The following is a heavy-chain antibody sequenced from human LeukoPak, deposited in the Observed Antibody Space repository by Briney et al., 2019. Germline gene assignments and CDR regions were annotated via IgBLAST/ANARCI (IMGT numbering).Heavy chain of an antibody. Sequence: PGGSLRLSCAASGFTFSSYWMSWVRQAPGKGLEWVAHIKQDGSEKYYVDSVKGRFTISRDNAENSLYLQMNSLRAEDTAVYYCARDSYSSGWYGKTYYYGMDVWGQGTTVTVSS. D-gene: IGHD6-19*01. CDR1: GFTFSSYW. CDR2: IKQDGSEK. J-gene: IGHJ6*02. CDR3: ARDSYSSGWYGKTYYYGMDV. V-gene: IGHV3-7*01.